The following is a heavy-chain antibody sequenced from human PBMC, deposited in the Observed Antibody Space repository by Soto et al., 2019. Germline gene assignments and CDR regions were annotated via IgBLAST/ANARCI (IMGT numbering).Heavy chain of an antibody. D-gene: IGHD6-6*01. CDR1: GGTFNSYA. CDR3: ASQQLGPSYYYGMDV. V-gene: IGHV1-69*12. Sequence: QVQLVQSGAEVKKPGSSVKVSCKASGGTFNSYAISWVRQAPGQGLEWMGGTIPIFRTADYAQKFQGRVTSTADESTSTAYMELSSLRSEDTAVYYCASQQLGPSYYYGMDVWGQGTTVTVSS. J-gene: IGHJ6*02. CDR2: TIPIFRTA.